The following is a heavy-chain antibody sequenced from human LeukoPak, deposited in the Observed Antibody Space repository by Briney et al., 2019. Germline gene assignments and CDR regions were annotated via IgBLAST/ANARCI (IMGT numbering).Heavy chain of an antibody. CDR2: ISGSGGST. D-gene: IGHD3-16*01. CDR3: AKDRGMITFGD. CDR1: GFTFSSYA. V-gene: IGHV3-23*01. Sequence: GGSLRLSCAASGFTFSSYAMSWVRQAPGKGLEWVSAISGSGGSTYYAGSVKGRFTISRDNSKNTLYLQMNSLRAEDTAVYYCAKDRGMITFGDWGQGTLVTVSS. J-gene: IGHJ4*02.